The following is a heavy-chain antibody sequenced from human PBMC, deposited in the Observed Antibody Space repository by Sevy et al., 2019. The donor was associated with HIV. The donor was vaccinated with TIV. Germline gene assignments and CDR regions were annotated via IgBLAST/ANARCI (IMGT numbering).Heavy chain of an antibody. V-gene: IGHV1-2*02. J-gene: IGHJ5*02. CDR2: TNPHSGGT. CDR1: GYTVTGYY. D-gene: IGHD6-13*01. CDR3: ARDERAISAAAPDWFDP. Sequence: ASVKVSCKASGYTVTGYYIHWVRQAPGQGLEWMGGTNPHSGGTNYAQKFQGRVTMTRDTSISTAYMELSRLRSDDTAVYYCARDERAISAAAPDWFDPWGQRTPVTVSS.